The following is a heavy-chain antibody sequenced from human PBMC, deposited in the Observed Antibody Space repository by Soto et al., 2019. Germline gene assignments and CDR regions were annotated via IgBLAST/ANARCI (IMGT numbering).Heavy chain of an antibody. CDR1: GFSFSSYD. J-gene: IGHJ6*02. D-gene: IGHD3-10*01. Sequence: GGSLRLSCTASGFSFSSYDMHWVRQAPGEGLEWVSAMSFDGSYKHYADSVKGRFTISRDNSENTLYLQMNGLRPEDTAVYFCARGMIRGVVYYGVEVWGQGTTVTVYS. V-gene: IGHV3-30*03. CDR2: MSFDGSYK. CDR3: ARGMIRGVVYYGVEV.